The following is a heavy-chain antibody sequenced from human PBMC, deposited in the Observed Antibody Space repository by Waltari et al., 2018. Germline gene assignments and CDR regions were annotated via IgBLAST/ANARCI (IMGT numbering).Heavy chain of an antibody. Sequence: EVQLVQSGADVKKPGASLKISCKASGYTFTSNWIGWVRQLPGKGLEWMGIIFPADSDTRYSPSFQGQVTISVDKSVSTAYLQWSSLKASDTAMYYCARQSSQSLDYWGQGTLVTVSS. J-gene: IGHJ4*02. CDR3: ARQSSQSLDY. CDR2: IFPADSDT. V-gene: IGHV5-51*01. CDR1: GYTFTSNW. D-gene: IGHD6-6*01.